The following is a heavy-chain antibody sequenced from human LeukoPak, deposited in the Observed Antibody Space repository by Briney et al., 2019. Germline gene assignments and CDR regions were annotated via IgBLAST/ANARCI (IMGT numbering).Heavy chain of an antibody. CDR2: ISYDGSNK. CDR3: ARVVIRYFDLADY. Sequence: GGSLRLFCAASGFTFSSYAMHWVRQASGKGLEWVAVISYDGSNKYYADAVKGRFTISRDNSKNTLYLQMNSLRAEDTAVYYSARVVIRYFDLADYWGQGTLVTVSS. J-gene: IGHJ4*02. V-gene: IGHV3-30-3*01. D-gene: IGHD3-9*01. CDR1: GFTFSSYA.